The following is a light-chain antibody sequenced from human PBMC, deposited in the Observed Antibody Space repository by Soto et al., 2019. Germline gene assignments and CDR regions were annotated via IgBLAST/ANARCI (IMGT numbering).Light chain of an antibody. V-gene: IGKV3-15*01. CDR3: QQYNNWWT. CDR2: GAS. Sequence: EIVMTQSPATLSVSPGERATLSCRANQSVNSNLAWYQQKPGQAPRLLISGASTRATGIPARFSGSGSETEFNLTISSLQSEDFAVYYCQQYNNWWTFGQGTKVE. CDR1: QSVNSN. J-gene: IGKJ1*01.